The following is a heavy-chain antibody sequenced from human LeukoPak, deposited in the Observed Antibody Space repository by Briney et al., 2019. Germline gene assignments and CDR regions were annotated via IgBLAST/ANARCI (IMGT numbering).Heavy chain of an antibody. V-gene: IGHV4-59*01. CDR2: IYYSGST. CDR1: GGSISSYY. D-gene: IGHD6-13*01. Sequence: SETLSLTCTVSGGSISSYYWSWIRQPPGKGLEGIGYIYYSGSTNYNPSLKSRVTISVDTSKNQFSLKLSSVTAADTAVYYCARGSLLIAAAGIWGQGTLVTVSS. J-gene: IGHJ4*02. CDR3: ARGSLLIAAAGI.